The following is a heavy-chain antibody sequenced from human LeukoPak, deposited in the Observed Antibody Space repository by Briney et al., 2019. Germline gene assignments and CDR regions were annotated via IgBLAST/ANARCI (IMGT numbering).Heavy chain of an antibody. CDR3: ARSYYGSGNYYNVGFDS. V-gene: IGHV4-30-2*01. D-gene: IGHD3-10*01. Sequence: SETLSLTCAVSGGSIKSGGYSWTWIRQTPGKGLEWIGYIYQTGSTYYNPSLKSRVTISIDRSRNQFSLNLNSVTAADTARYFCARSYYGSGNYYNVGFDSWGQGTLVTVSS. CDR2: IYQTGST. CDR1: GGSIKSGGYS. J-gene: IGHJ4*02.